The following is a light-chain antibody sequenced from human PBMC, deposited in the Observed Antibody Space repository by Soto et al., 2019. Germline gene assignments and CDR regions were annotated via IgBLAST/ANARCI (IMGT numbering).Light chain of an antibody. Sequence: QSALTQPPAASGSPGQSVTISCTGTSSDVGGYNYVSWYQQHPGKAPKLMIYEVSKRPSGVPDRFSGSKSGNTASLTVSGLQAEDEADYYCSSYAGSNKGSVFGTG. CDR2: EVS. J-gene: IGLJ1*01. V-gene: IGLV2-8*01. CDR3: SSYAGSNKGSV. CDR1: SSDVGGYNY.